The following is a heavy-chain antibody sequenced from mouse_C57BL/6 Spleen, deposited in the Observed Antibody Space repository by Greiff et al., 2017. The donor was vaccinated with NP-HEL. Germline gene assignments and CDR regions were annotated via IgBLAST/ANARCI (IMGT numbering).Heavy chain of an antibody. J-gene: IGHJ2*01. CDR2: IRSKSNNYAT. CDR3: VREGDYYGSSLYFDY. Sequence: EVQGVESGGGLVQPKGSLKLSCAASGFSFNTYAMNWVRQAPGKGLEWVARIRSKSNNYATYYADSVKDRFTISRDDSESMLYLQMNNLKTEDTAMYYCVREGDYYGSSLYFDYWGQGTTLTVSS. D-gene: IGHD1-1*01. V-gene: IGHV10-1*01. CDR1: GFSFNTYA.